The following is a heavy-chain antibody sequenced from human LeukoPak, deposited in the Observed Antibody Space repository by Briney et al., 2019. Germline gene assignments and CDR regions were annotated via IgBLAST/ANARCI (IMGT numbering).Heavy chain of an antibody. Sequence: GGSLRLSCAASGFTFSSYSMNWVRQAPGKGLEWVSSISSSSSYIYYADSVKGRFTISRDSSKNTLYLQMNSLRAEDTAVYYCAKESQLSYRGTFYIDDWGQGTLVTVSS. D-gene: IGHD1-26*01. CDR3: AKESQLSYRGTFYIDD. J-gene: IGHJ4*02. V-gene: IGHV3-21*01. CDR2: ISSSSSYI. CDR1: GFTFSSYS.